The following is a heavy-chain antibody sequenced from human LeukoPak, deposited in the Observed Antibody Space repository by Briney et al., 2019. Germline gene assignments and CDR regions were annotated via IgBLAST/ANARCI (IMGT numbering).Heavy chain of an antibody. CDR3: AGGNGRITIFGEWLLVAFDI. J-gene: IGHJ3*02. Sequence: SVKVSCKASGGTFSSYAISWVRQAPGQGLEWMGGIIPIFGTANYAQKFQGRVTITADESTSTAYMELSSLRSEDTAVYYCAGGNGRITIFGEWLLVAFDIWGQGTMVTVSS. V-gene: IGHV1-69*13. CDR2: IIPIFGTA. CDR1: GGTFSSYA. D-gene: IGHD3-3*01.